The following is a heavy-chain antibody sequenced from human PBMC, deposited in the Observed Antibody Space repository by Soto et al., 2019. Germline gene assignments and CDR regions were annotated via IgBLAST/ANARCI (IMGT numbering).Heavy chain of an antibody. CDR3: AKAELLWFPEPHGMDV. D-gene: IGHD3-10*01. J-gene: IGHJ6*02. V-gene: IGHV3-30*18. Sequence: PGGSLRLSCAASGFTFSSYGTHWVRQAPGKGLEWVAVISYDGSNKYYADSVKGRFTISRDNSKNTLYLQMNSLRAEDTAVYYCAKAELLWFPEPHGMDVWGQGTTVTVSS. CDR2: ISYDGSNK. CDR1: GFTFSSYG.